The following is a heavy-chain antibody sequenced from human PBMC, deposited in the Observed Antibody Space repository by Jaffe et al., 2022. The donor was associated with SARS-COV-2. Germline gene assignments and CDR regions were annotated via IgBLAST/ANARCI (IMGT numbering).Heavy chain of an antibody. J-gene: IGHJ4*02. CDR2: IHYSGST. D-gene: IGHD3-16*01. Sequence: QVQLQESGPGLVKPSQTLSLTCTVSSGSISSGGHYWSWIRQQPGKALEWIGYIHYSGSTYYSPSLKSRVTILVDTSKKQISLKVNSVTDADTAVYYCARSFGGYSTLDYWGQGTLVTVSS. V-gene: IGHV4-31*03. CDR1: SGSISSGGHY. CDR3: ARSFGGYSTLDY.